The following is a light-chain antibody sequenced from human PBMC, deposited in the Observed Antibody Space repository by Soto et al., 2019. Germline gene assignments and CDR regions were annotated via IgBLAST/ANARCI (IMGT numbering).Light chain of an antibody. CDR3: SSFASTHTYV. Sequence: QSALTQPASVSGSPGQSITISCTGTSSDIGTYNHVSWYQQHPGKAPKLLIYEVNNRPSGVSHRFSGSKSGNTASLTISGLQAEDEADYYCSSFASTHTYVFGTGTKLTVL. CDR2: EVN. CDR1: SSDIGTYNH. J-gene: IGLJ1*01. V-gene: IGLV2-14*01.